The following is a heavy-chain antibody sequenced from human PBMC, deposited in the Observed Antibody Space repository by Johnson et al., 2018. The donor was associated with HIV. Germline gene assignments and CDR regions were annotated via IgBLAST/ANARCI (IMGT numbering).Heavy chain of an antibody. CDR1: RFIFDDYD. Sequence: VQLVESGGGVIRPGGSLRLSCEGFRFIFDDYDLSWVRQAPGKGLEWVSGINWNGGSTGYADSVKGLCTISRDNGNNSLYLQMNSLRAEDTALYYCARRDSLSLSFDMWGQGTMVTVSS. CDR3: ARRDSLSLSFDM. D-gene: IGHD3-9*01. V-gene: IGHV3-20*04. J-gene: IGHJ3*02. CDR2: INWNGGST.